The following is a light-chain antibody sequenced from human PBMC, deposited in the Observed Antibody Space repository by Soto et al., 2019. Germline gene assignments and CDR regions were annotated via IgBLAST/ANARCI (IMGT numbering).Light chain of an antibody. CDR1: SGHRNYA. CDR3: QTWGTGIRV. CDR2: VNIDGSH. V-gene: IGLV4-69*01. Sequence: QPVLTQSPSASASLGASVTLTCTLSSGHRNYAIAWHQQHPEKGPRYLMKVNIDGSHNKGDGIPDRFSGSSSGAERYLTISSLRSEDEADYYCQTWGTGIRVFGGGTKLTVL. J-gene: IGLJ2*01.